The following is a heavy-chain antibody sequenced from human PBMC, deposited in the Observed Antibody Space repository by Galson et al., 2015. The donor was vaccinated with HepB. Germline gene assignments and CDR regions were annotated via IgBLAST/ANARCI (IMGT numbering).Heavy chain of an antibody. Sequence: SVKVSCKASGYTFTSYAMNWVRQAPGQGLEWMGWINTNTGNPTYAQGFTGRFVFSLDTSVSTAYLQISSLKAEDTAAYYCARERHSSSWYWFDPWGQGTLVTVSS. J-gene: IGHJ5*02. CDR2: INTNTGNP. D-gene: IGHD6-13*01. CDR3: ARERHSSSWYWFDP. CDR1: GYTFTSYA. V-gene: IGHV7-4-1*02.